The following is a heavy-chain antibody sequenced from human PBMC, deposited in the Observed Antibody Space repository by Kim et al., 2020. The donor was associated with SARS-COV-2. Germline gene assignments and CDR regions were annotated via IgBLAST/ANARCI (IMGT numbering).Heavy chain of an antibody. CDR3: ARRGNMVRGGAFDI. Sequence: SETLSLTCTVSGGSISSSSYYWGWIRQPPGKGLEWIGSIYCSGSTYYNPSLKSRVTISVDTSKNQFSLKLSSVTAADTAVYYCARRGNMVRGGAFDIWG. CDR1: GGSISSSSYY. J-gene: IGHJ3*02. D-gene: IGHD3-10*01. V-gene: IGHV4-39*07. CDR2: IYCSGST.